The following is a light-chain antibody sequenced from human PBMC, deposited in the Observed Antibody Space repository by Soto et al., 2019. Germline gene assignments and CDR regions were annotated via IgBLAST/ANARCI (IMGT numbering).Light chain of an antibody. CDR2: KAS. V-gene: IGKV1-5*03. CDR1: QSIDRW. Sequence: DIQMTQSPPTLSASVGDRVTITCRASQSIDRWLAWYQQKPGKGPKILVYKASTLQSGVPSRFSGSGSGTEFTLTISNLQPDDFATYYCQQYDSYPPAFGGGTKVEIK. CDR3: QQYDSYPPA. J-gene: IGKJ4*01.